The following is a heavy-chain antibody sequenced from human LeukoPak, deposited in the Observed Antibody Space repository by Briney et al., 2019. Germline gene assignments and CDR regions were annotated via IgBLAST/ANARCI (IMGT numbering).Heavy chain of an antibody. V-gene: IGHV3-20*04. CDR1: GFTFDDYG. D-gene: IGHD3-10*01. Sequence: TGGSLRLSCAASGFTFDDYGMSWVRQGPGKGLEWVSGINWNGGSTGYADSVKGRFTISRDNAKNSLYLQMNSLRAEDTAVYYCARENYNYSRGGFDYWGQGTLVTVSS. J-gene: IGHJ4*02. CDR3: ARENYNYSRGGFDY. CDR2: INWNGGST.